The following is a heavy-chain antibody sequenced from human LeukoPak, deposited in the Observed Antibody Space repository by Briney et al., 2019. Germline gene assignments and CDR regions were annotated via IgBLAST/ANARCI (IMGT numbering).Heavy chain of an antibody. Sequence: PGGSLRLSCAASGFTFSSYDMHWVRQAKGKGLEWVSAIGTAGDTYYPGSVKGRFTISRDNSKNTLYLQMNSLRAEDTAVYYCAKVGGSYYFDYWGQGTLVTVSS. V-gene: IGHV3-13*01. CDR3: AKVGGSYYFDY. D-gene: IGHD1-26*01. CDR2: IGTAGDT. CDR1: GFTFSSYD. J-gene: IGHJ4*02.